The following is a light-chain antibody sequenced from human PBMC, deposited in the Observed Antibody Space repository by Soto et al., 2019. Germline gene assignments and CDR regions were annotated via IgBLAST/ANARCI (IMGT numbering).Light chain of an antibody. CDR2: XNS. CDR3: QSHDSSLSGSV. Sequence: QSVLTQPPSVSGAPGQRVTISCTGSSSNIGAGFDVHWYQHLPGTAPKLLIYXNSXRPSXXXXXXSGSKSGTSASLAITGXXXXXXXXXXCQSHDSSLSGSVFGGGTKLTVL. J-gene: IGLJ3*02. V-gene: IGLV1-40*01. CDR1: SSNIGAGFD.